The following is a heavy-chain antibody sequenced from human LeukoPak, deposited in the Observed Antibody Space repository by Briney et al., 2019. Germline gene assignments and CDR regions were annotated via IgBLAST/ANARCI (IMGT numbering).Heavy chain of an antibody. V-gene: IGHV1-18*04. CDR1: GYTFTGYY. Sequence: ASVKVSCKASGYTFTGYYMYWVRQAPGQGLEWMGWISGYNGNTNYAQKLQGRVTMTTDTSTSTAYMELRSLRSDDTAVYYCARDLEGILYYYDSSGLLFDYWGQGTLVTVSS. CDR2: ISGYNGNT. CDR3: ARDLEGILYYYDSSGLLFDY. J-gene: IGHJ4*02. D-gene: IGHD3-22*01.